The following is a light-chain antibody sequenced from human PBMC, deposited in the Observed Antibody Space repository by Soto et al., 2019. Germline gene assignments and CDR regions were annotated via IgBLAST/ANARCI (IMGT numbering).Light chain of an antibody. CDR1: SSDVGGYNY. CDR2: EVS. Sequence: QCVLTQPASVFGSPGQSITISCTGTSSDVGGYNYVSWYQHHPGKAPRLMIYEVSNRPSGVSDRFSGSKSGNTASLTISGLLAEDEADYYCSSYTSISTYVFGTGTKLTV. J-gene: IGLJ1*01. V-gene: IGLV2-14*01. CDR3: SSYTSISTYV.